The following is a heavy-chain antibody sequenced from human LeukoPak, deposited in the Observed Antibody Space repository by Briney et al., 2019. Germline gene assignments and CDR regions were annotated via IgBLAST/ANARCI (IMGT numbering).Heavy chain of an antibody. Sequence: GGSLRLSCAASGFTFSTYWMSWVRQSPGKGLEWVANMSPDGSGKYYADSVRGRFTISRDNAKNSFYLQMNSLRVEDTAVYYCAKALDYGDRALWGQGTLVTVSS. CDR3: AKALDYGDRAL. D-gene: IGHD4-17*01. CDR2: MSPDGSGK. J-gene: IGHJ4*02. CDR1: GFTFSTYW. V-gene: IGHV3-7*01.